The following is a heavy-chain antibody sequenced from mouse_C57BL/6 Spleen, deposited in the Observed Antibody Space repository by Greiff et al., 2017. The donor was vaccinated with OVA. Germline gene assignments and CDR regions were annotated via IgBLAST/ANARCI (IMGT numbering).Heavy chain of an antibody. V-gene: IGHV1-69*01. D-gene: IGHD2-4*01. CDR3: ARRYYDYDVGYYYAMDY. CDR2: IDPSDSYT. CDR1: GYTFTSYW. Sequence: QVQLQQPGAELVMPGASVKLSCKASGYTFTSYWMHWVKQRPGQGLEWIGEIDPSDSYTNYNQKLKGKSTLTVDKSSSTAYMQLSSLTSEDSAVYYGARRYYDYDVGYYYAMDYWGQGTSVTVSS. J-gene: IGHJ4*01.